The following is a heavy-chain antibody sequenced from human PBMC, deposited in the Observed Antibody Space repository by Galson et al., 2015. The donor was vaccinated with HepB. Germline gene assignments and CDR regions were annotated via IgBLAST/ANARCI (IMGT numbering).Heavy chain of an antibody. D-gene: IGHD1-26*01. J-gene: IGHJ4*02. CDR3: AKDSGSYIRYFDY. CDR2: ISYDGSNK. Sequence: SLRLSCAASGFTFSSYGMHWVRQAPGKGLEWVAVISYDGSNKYYADSVKGRFTISRDNSKNTLYLQMNSLRAEDTAVYYCAKDSGSYIRYFDYWGQGTLVTVSS. CDR1: GFTFSSYG. V-gene: IGHV3-30*18.